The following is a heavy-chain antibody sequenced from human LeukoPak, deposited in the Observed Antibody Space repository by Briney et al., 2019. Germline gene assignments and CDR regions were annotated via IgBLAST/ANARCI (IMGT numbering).Heavy chain of an antibody. V-gene: IGHV1-18*01. CDR1: GYTFTSYG. Sequence: ASVKVSCKASGYTFTSYGISWVRQAPGQGLEWMGWITAHNGNTYYAQKFQGRVTMTTDTSTRTAYMELRSLRSDDTAVYFCARVHSASGGNDYWGQGTLVTVSS. J-gene: IGHJ4*02. CDR2: ITAHNGNT. D-gene: IGHD3-10*01. CDR3: ARVHSASGGNDY.